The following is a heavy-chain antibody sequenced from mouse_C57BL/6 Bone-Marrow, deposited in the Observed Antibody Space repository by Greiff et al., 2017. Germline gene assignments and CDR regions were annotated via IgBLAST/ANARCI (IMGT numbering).Heavy chain of an antibody. V-gene: IGHV5-4*01. D-gene: IGHD1-1*01. CDR3: AREGGSSSFHY. CDR2: ISDGGSYT. Sequence: EVQGVESGGGLVKPGGSLKLSCAASGFTFSSYAMSWVRQTPEKRLEWVATISDGGSYTYYPDNVKGRFTISRDNAKNNLYLQMSHLQSEDTAMYYCAREGGSSSFHYWGQGTTLTVSS. CDR1: GFTFSSYA. J-gene: IGHJ2*01.